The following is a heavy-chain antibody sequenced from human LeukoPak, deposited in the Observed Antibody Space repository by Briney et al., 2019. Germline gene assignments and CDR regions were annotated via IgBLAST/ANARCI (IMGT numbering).Heavy chain of an antibody. D-gene: IGHD3-3*01. CDR2: ISSNGGST. J-gene: IGHJ6*02. CDR1: GFTFSSYA. V-gene: IGHV3-64*01. Sequence: GGSLRLSCAASGFTFSSYAMHWVRQAPGKGLEYVSAISSNGGSTYYANSVKGRFTTSRDNSKNTLYLQMGSLRAEDMAVYYCARGYDFWSGYPAYYYYGMDVWGQGTTVTVSS. CDR3: ARGYDFWSGYPAYYYYGMDV.